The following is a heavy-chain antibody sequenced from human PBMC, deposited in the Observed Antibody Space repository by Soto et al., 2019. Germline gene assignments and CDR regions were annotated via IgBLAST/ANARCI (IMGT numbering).Heavy chain of an antibody. CDR1: GGTFSSYA. V-gene: IGHV1-69*01. J-gene: IGHJ2*01. CDR3: ARSIMITFGGVISPPFWYFDL. D-gene: IGHD3-16*02. CDR2: IIPIFGTA. Sequence: QVQLVQSGAEVKKPGSSVKVSCKASGGTFSSYAISWVRQAPGQGLEWMGGIIPIFGTANYAQKFQGRVTITADESRSTAYMELSSLRSEDTAVYYCARSIMITFGGVISPPFWYFDLWGRGTLVTVSS.